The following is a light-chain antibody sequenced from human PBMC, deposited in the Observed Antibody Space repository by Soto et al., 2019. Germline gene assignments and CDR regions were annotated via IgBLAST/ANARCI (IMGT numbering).Light chain of an antibody. CDR2: SAS. Sequence: DIQMTQFPSSLSASVGDRVTITCRASQTISTYLNWYQQQSGKAPKXLIYSASTLQSGVPSRFSGSVSGTDLTITISHLQPEDCETDHCQQRFSTPLTFGQGTKVDIK. CDR3: QQRFSTPLT. J-gene: IGKJ1*01. CDR1: QTISTY. V-gene: IGKV1-39*01.